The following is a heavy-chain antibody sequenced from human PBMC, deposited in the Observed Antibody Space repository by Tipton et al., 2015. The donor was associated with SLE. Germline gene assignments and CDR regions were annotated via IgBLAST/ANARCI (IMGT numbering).Heavy chain of an antibody. CDR1: GGSISSSSYY. V-gene: IGHV4-39*01. D-gene: IGHD3-16*01. Sequence: TLSLTCTVSGGSISSSSYYWAWIRQPPGKGLEWIGSIYYSGSTYYNPSLKSRVTMSVDTSKNQFSLKLSSVTAADTAVYYCARHDWGGGNNWFDPWGQGTLVTVSS. J-gene: IGHJ5*02. CDR2: IYYSGST. CDR3: ARHDWGGGNNWFDP.